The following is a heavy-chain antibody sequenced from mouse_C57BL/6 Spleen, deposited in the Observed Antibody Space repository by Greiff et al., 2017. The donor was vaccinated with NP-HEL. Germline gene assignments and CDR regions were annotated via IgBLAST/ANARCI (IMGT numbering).Heavy chain of an antibody. CDR1: GYTFTDYN. V-gene: IGHV1-18*01. Sequence: EVQLQQSGPELVKPGASVKIPCKASGYTFTDYNMDWVKQSHGKSLEWIGDINPNNGGTIYNQKFKGKATLTLDKSSSTAYMELRSLTSEDTAVYYCARHGSSSSYAMDYWGQGTSVTVSS. D-gene: IGHD1-1*01. CDR2: INPNNGGT. CDR3: ARHGSSSSYAMDY. J-gene: IGHJ4*01.